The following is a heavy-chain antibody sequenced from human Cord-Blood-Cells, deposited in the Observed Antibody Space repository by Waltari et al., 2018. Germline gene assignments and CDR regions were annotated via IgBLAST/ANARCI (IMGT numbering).Heavy chain of an antibody. Sequence: EVQLVESGGGLVQPGGSLRLPCAASGFTFSSYCMSWVRQAPGKGLEWVANIKQDGSEKYYVDSVKGRFTISRDNAKNSLYLQMNSLRAEDTAVYYCAKAYCGGDCYWYFDLWGRGTLVTVSS. V-gene: IGHV3-7*01. CDR1: GFTFSSYC. D-gene: IGHD2-21*01. J-gene: IGHJ2*01. CDR2: IKQDGSEK. CDR3: AKAYCGGDCYWYFDL.